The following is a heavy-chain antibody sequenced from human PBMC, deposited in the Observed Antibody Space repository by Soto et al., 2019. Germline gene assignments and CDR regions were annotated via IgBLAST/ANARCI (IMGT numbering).Heavy chain of an antibody. V-gene: IGHV1-69*01. D-gene: IGHD3-3*01. J-gene: IGHJ4*02. CDR1: GGTFSSYA. Sequence: QVQLVQSGAEVKKPGSSVKVSCKASGGTFSSYAISWVRQAPGQGLEWMGGIIPIFGTANYAQRFQGRVTITADESTSTAYMELSSLRSEDTAVYYCARVGDFWSGYHYPYFDYWGQGTLVTVSS. CDR3: ARVGDFWSGYHYPYFDY. CDR2: IIPIFGTA.